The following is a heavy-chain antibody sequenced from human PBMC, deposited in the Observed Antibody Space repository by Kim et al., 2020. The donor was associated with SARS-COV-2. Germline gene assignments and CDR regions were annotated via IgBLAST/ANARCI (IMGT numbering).Heavy chain of an antibody. CDR3: ARNPLISYGSGSPWYYFDY. V-gene: IGHV5-51*01. D-gene: IGHD3-10*01. J-gene: IGHJ4*02. Sequence: GESLKISCKGSGYSFTSYWIGWVRQMPGKGLEWMGIIYPGDSDTRYSPSFQGQVTISADKSISTAYLQWSSLKASDTAMYYCARNPLISYGSGSPWYYFDYWGQGTLVTVSS. CDR1: GYSFTSYW. CDR2: IYPGDSDT.